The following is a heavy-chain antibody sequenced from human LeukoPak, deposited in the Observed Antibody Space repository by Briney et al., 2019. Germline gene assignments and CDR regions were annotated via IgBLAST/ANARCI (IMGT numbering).Heavy chain of an antibody. D-gene: IGHD2-15*01. CDR3: AKEFGYCSGGSCYSVGYFDF. CDR1: GFTFSSYV. CDR2: ISASGGST. J-gene: IGHJ4*02. V-gene: IGHV3-23*01. Sequence: PGGSLRLSCTASGFTFSSYVMSWVRQAPGKGLEWVSAISASGGSTYYADSVKGRFTNSRDNSKNTLYLQMNSLRAEDTAVYYCAKEFGYCSGGSCYSVGYFDFWGQGTLVTVSS.